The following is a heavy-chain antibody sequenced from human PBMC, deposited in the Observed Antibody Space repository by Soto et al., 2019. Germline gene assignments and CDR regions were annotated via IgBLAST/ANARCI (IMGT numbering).Heavy chain of an antibody. Sequence: EVQLVESGGGLVQPGGSLRLSCAASGFTFSSYSMNWVRQAPGKGLEWVSYISSSSSTIYYADSVKGRFTISRDNANNSLYLQMNSLRDEDTAVYYCARERRDGYNGRYFDLWGRGTLVTVSS. CDR1: GFTFSSYS. D-gene: IGHD5-12*01. V-gene: IGHV3-48*02. CDR3: ARERRDGYNGRYFDL. J-gene: IGHJ2*01. CDR2: ISSSSSTI.